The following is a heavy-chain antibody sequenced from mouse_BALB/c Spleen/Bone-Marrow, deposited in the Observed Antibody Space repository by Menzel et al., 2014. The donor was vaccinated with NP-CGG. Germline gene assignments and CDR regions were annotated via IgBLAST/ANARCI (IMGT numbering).Heavy chain of an antibody. J-gene: IGHJ3*01. Sequence: VAALLIPGASMEISCKASGYTFSHYKMHWVKQSPGKNLAWIGTIYSYNGGTGYNQKFKRKATLTVGNSSSSACMELRSLRSEDAGVYHCARGWLLSWFDCWGQGTLVNVST. CDR2: IYSYNGGT. D-gene: IGHD2-3*01. CDR1: GYTFSHYK. V-gene: IGHV1S29*02. CDR3: ARGWLLSWFDC.